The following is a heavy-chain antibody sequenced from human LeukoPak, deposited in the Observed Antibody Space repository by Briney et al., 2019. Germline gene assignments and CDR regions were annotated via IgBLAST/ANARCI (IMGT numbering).Heavy chain of an antibody. Sequence: PGGSLRLSCAASGFTFSSYEMNWVRQAPGKGLEWVSYISSSGSTIYYADSVKGRLTISRDNAKNSLYLQMNSLRAEDTAVYYCAREGVVAAAVYFDYWGQGTLVTVSS. CDR2: ISSSGSTI. D-gene: IGHD6-13*01. CDR3: AREGVVAAAVYFDY. V-gene: IGHV3-48*03. J-gene: IGHJ4*02. CDR1: GFTFSSYE.